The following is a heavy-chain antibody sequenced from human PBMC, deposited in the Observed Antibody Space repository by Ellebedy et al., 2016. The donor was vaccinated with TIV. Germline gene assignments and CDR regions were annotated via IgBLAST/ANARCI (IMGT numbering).Heavy chain of an antibody. D-gene: IGHD3-10*01. CDR1: GFIFNNYA. V-gene: IGHV3-9*01. J-gene: IGHJ5*02. CDR2: IAWNGGTM. Sequence: SLKISCAASGFIFNNYAMHWVRQAPGKGLEWVSGIAWNGGTMYYADSVKGRFTISRDNAKNSLYLQMSSLRPEDTALYYCTKGARDYYGSGILNWFDPWGQGTLVTVFS. CDR3: TKGARDYYGSGILNWFDP.